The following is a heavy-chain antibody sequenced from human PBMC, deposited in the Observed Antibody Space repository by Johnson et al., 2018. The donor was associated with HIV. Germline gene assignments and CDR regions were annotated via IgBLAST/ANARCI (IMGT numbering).Heavy chain of an antibody. J-gene: IGHJ3*02. CDR2: IKQDGSEK. CDR3: ARDTSGEGRAFDI. V-gene: IGHV3-7*03. Sequence: VQLVESGGGLVQPGGSLRLSCGASGFSVSNNYMNWVRQAPGKGLEWVANIKQDGSEKYYVDSVKGRFSISRYNAKNSLDLQMNSLRAEDTAVYYCARDTSGEGRAFDIWGQGTMVTVSS. CDR1: GFSVSNNY. D-gene: IGHD3-10*01.